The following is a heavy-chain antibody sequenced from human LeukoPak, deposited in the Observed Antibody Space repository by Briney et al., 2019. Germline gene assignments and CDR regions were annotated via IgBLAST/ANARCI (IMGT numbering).Heavy chain of an antibody. D-gene: IGHD2-15*01. CDR1: GGSISSGSYY. Sequence: PSQTLSLTCTVSGGSISSGSYYWSWIRQPAGKGLEWIGRIYTSGSTNYNPSLKSRVTISVDTSKNQFSLKLSSVTAADTAVYYCAREAPRGVVVNWGQGTLVTVSS. CDR3: AREAPRGVVVN. J-gene: IGHJ4*02. V-gene: IGHV4-61*02. CDR2: IYTSGST.